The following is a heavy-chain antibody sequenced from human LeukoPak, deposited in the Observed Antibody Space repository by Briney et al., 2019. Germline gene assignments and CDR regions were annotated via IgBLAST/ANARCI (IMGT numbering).Heavy chain of an antibody. CDR1: GYSISSGYY. V-gene: IGHV4-38-2*02. Sequence: SETLSLTCTVSGYSISSGYYWGWIRQPPGKGLEWIGSIYHSGSTYYNPSLKSRVTISVDTSKNQFSLKLSSVTAADTAVYYCASTAARAPRWFDPWGQGTLVTVSS. D-gene: IGHD6-6*01. CDR3: ASTAARAPRWFDP. J-gene: IGHJ5*02. CDR2: IYHSGST.